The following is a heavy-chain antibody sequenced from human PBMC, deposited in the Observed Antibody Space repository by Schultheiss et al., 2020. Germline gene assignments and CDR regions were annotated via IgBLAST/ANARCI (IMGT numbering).Heavy chain of an antibody. CDR3: AREVGQQLVRDCWFDP. CDR2: INHSGST. Sequence: SETLSLTCAVYGGSFSGYYWAWIRQPPGKGLECIGEINHSGSTNYNPSLKSRVTISVDTSKNQFSLKLSSVTAADTAVYYCAREVGQQLVRDCWFDPWGQGTLVTVSS. CDR1: GGSFSGYY. V-gene: IGHV4-34*01. J-gene: IGHJ5*02. D-gene: IGHD6-13*01.